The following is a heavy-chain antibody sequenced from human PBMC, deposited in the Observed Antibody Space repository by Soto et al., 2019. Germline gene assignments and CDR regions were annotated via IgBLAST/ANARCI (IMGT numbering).Heavy chain of an antibody. CDR1: GFTLSTSG. V-gene: IGHV3-30*18. J-gene: IGHJ6*02. Sequence: QVQLVESGGGVVQPGRSLRVSCAASGFTLSTSGMHWVRQAPGKGLQWVASISHDGRNKFYEDSLKCLITISGDYLNNTRYLQMTSLRGEDTAVYYCVKARASAGSNGLAVWGQGTTVTVSS. D-gene: IGHD6-13*01. CDR3: VKARASAGSNGLAV. CDR2: ISHDGRNK.